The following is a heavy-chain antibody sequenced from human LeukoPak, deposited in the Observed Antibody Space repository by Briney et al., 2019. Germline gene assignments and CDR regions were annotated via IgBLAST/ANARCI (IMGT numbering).Heavy chain of an antibody. D-gene: IGHD6-13*01. J-gene: IGHJ3*02. CDR2: ISAYNGNT. Sequence: ASVKVSCKASGYTFTSYGISWVRQAPGQGLEWMGWISAYNGNTNYAQKLQGRVTMTTDTSTSTAYMELRSLRSDDTAVYYCAGQQLGPHAFDIWGQGTMVTVSS. V-gene: IGHV1-18*01. CDR3: AGQQLGPHAFDI. CDR1: GYTFTSYG.